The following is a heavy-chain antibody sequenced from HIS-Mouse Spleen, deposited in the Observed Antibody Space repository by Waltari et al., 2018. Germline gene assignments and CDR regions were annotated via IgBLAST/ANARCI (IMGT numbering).Heavy chain of an antibody. J-gene: IGHJ4*02. Sequence: EVQLVESGGGLVKPGGSLRRSGVASGFTFSSYSMNWVRQAPGKGLEWVSSISSSSSYIYYADSVKGRFTISRDNAKNSLYLQMNSLRAEDTAVYYCARDNTWVYDYWGQGTLVTVSS. D-gene: IGHD6-13*01. V-gene: IGHV3-21*01. CDR3: ARDNTWVYDY. CDR1: GFTFSSYS. CDR2: ISSSSSYI.